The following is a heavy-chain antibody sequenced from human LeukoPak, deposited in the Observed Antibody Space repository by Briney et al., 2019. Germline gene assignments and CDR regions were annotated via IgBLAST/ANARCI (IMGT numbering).Heavy chain of an antibody. CDR3: ARRGSGSLYSPYAFDI. V-gene: IGHV4-39*01. D-gene: IGHD3-10*01. CDR2: IYYSGST. Sequence: KTSETLSLTCTVSGGSISSSSYYWGWIRQPPGKGLEWIGSIYYSGSTYYNPSLKSRVTISVDTSKNQFSLKLSSVTAADTAVYYCARRGSGSLYSPYAFDIWGQGTMVTVSS. J-gene: IGHJ3*02. CDR1: GGSISSSSYY.